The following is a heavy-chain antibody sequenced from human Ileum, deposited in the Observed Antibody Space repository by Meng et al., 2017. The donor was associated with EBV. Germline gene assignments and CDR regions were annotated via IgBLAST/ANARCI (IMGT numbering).Heavy chain of an antibody. CDR2: INHSGST. D-gene: IGHD3-10*01. V-gene: IGHV4-34*01. CDR3: ARGNKVSDRGFDY. J-gene: IGHJ4*02. Sequence: QVQLQQWVAGLLKPSETLSLTCAVYGGSFSGYYWSWIRQPPGKGLEWIGEINHSGSTNYNPSLKSRVTISVDTSKNQFSLKLSSVTAADTAVYYCARGNKVSDRGFDYWGQGTLVTVSS. CDR1: GGSFSGYY.